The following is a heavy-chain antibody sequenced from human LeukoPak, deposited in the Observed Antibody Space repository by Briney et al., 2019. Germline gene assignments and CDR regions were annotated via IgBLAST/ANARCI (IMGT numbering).Heavy chain of an antibody. CDR3: ARDLGSLWDSSGYYFLDF. V-gene: IGHV3-74*01. D-gene: IGHD3-22*01. Sequence: GGSLRLSCAASGFTFSSYWTHWVRQAPGKGLVWVSRINSDGSSTTYADSVKGRFTISRDNAKNTLYLQMNSLRVEDTAVYYCARDLGSLWDSSGYYFLDFWGQGTLVTVSS. CDR1: GFTFSSYW. J-gene: IGHJ4*02. CDR2: INSDGSST.